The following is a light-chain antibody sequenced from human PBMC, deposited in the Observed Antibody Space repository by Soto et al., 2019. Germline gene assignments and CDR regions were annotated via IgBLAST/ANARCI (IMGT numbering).Light chain of an antibody. CDR1: QSISRW. V-gene: IGKV1-12*01. CDR2: AAS. J-gene: IGKJ5*01. Sequence: DIQMTQSPSSLSASVGDRVSITCRATQSISRWLAWHQQKPGKAPKLLIYAASSLQSGVPSRFSGSGSGTDFTLTISSLQPEDFATYYCQKASSFPLNFGQGTRLEIK. CDR3: QKASSFPLN.